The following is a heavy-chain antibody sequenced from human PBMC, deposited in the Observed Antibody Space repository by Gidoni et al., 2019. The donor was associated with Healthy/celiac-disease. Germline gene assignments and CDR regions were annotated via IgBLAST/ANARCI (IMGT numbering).Heavy chain of an antibody. V-gene: IGHV1-69*01. J-gene: IGHJ6*03. CDR3: ARVEGYSGYDDYYYYYMDV. Sequence: QVQLVQSGAEVKKPGSSVKVSCKASGGTFSSYAISWVRQAPGHGHEWMGGIIPIFGTANYAQKFQGRVTITADESTSTAYMELSSLRSEDTAVYYCARVEGYSGYDDYYYYYMDVWGKGTTVTVSS. CDR2: IIPIFGTA. CDR1: GGTFSSYA. D-gene: IGHD5-12*01.